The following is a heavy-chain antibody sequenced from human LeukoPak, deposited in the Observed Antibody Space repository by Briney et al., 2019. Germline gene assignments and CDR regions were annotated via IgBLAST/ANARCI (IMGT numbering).Heavy chain of an antibody. V-gene: IGHV4-39*01. J-gene: IGHJ4*02. CDR3: ARARKLLWFGGYYFDY. CDR2: ISYSGSP. CDR1: GDSISSSGHC. D-gene: IGHD3-10*01. Sequence: NPSETLSLTCTVSGDSISSSGHCWGWIRQPPGGGLEWIGSISYSGSPSYKPSLKSRVTISVDTSKNQLSLRLSSVTAADTAVYYCARARKLLWFGGYYFDYWGQGTLVTVSS.